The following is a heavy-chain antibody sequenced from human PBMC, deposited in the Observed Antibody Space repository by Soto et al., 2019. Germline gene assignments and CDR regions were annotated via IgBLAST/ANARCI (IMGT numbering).Heavy chain of an antibody. CDR3: ARRGGVVIIDRYYMDV. CDR2: ICSNGGST. CDR1: GFTFSSYA. Sequence: GGSLRLSCAASGFTFSSYAMHWFRQAPGKGLEYVSAICSNGGSTYYANSVKGRFTISRDNSKNTLYLQMGSLRAEDMAVYYCARRGGVVIIDRYYMDVWGKETAVTVAS. J-gene: IGHJ6*03. D-gene: IGHD3-3*01. V-gene: IGHV3-64*01.